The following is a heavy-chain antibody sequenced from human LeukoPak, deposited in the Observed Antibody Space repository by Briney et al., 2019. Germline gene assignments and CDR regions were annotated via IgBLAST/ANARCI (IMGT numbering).Heavy chain of an antibody. CDR3: AKYSSGWYSAFDY. V-gene: IGHV3-9*01. J-gene: IGHJ4*02. D-gene: IGHD6-19*01. Sequence: GGSLRLSCAASGFTFDDYAMHWVRQAPGKGLEWVSGISWNSGSIGYADSVKGRFTISRDNAKNSLYLQMNSLRAEDTALYYCAKYSSGWYSAFDYWGQGTLVTVSS. CDR2: ISWNSGSI. CDR1: GFTFDDYA.